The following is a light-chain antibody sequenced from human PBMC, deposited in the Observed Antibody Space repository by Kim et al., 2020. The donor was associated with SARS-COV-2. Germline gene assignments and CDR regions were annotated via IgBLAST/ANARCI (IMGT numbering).Light chain of an antibody. CDR2: WAS. V-gene: IGKV4-1*01. Sequence: DIVMTQSPDSLAVSLGERATINCKSSQSVLYSSNNKNYLAWYQQKPRQPPRLLIYWASTREFGVPDRFSGSGFGTDFTLTISSVQAEDVAVYYCQKYFHPPPTYTFGQGTKLEI. CDR3: QKYFHPPPTYT. J-gene: IGKJ2*01. CDR1: QSVLYSSNNKNY.